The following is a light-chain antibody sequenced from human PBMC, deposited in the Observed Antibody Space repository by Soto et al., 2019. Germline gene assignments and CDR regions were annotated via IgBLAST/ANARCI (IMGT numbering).Light chain of an antibody. V-gene: IGKV3-11*01. Sequence: EIVLTQSPGTVSLSPGESATLSCRASQSLSFNLAWYQQKPGQAPRLLIYGAYTRATGIPDRFSGSGSGTDFTLTIRSLEPEDFAVYYCKQRSNWPRTFGQGTKVDIK. CDR2: GAY. CDR3: KQRSNWPRT. CDR1: QSLSFN. J-gene: IGKJ1*01.